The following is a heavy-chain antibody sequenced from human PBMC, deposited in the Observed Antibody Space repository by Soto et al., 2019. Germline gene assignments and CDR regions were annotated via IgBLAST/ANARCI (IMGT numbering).Heavy chain of an antibody. CDR1: GFTFSSYW. V-gene: IGHV3-7*01. CDR3: ARDCGGSCSAEYFQH. D-gene: IGHD2-15*01. CDR2: IKQDGSEK. J-gene: IGHJ1*01. Sequence: EVQLVESGGGLVQPGGSLRLSCAASGFTFSSYWMSWVRQAPGKGLEGVANIKQDGSEKYYVDSVKGRFTISRDNAKNSLYLQMNSLRAEDTAVYYCARDCGGSCSAEYFQHWGQGTLVTVSS.